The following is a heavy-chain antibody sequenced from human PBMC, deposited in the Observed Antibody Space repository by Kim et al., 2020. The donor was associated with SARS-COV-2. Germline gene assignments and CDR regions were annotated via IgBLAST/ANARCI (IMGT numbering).Heavy chain of an antibody. D-gene: IGHD3-22*01. CDR1: GGSFSGYY. J-gene: IGHJ5*02. Sequence: SETLSLTCAVYGGSFSGYYWSWIRQPPGKGLEWIGEINHSGSTNYNPSLKSRVTISVDTSKNQFSLKLSSVTAADTAVYHCARVVDDRHLGPWGQGTLVT. CDR3: ARVVDDRHLGP. V-gene: IGHV4-34*01. CDR2: INHSGST.